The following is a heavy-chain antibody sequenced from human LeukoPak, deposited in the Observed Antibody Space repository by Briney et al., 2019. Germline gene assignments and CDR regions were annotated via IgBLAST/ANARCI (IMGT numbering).Heavy chain of an antibody. CDR2: LYYSGST. V-gene: IGHV4-59*08. CDR3: ARSNDRDGYKFGY. Sequence: KASETLSLTCSVSGGPISSHYWSWIRQPPGKGLEWIGYLYYSGSTNYNPSLKSRVTISVDTSKKQFSLKLSSVTAADTAVYYCARSNDRDGYKFGYWGQGTLVTVSA. D-gene: IGHD5-24*01. CDR1: GGPISSHY. J-gene: IGHJ4*02.